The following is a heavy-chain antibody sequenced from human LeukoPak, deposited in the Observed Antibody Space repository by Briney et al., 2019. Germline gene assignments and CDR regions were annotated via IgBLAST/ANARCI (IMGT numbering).Heavy chain of an antibody. CDR1: GFTFSSYA. J-gene: IGHJ4*02. Sequence: GGSLRLSCAASGFTFSSYAMSWVRQAPGKGLEWVSAISGSGGSTYYADSVKGRFTISRDNSKNTLSLQLNSLRPEDTALYYCAKHFCTGLDCSLFDSWGQGTLVTVSS. V-gene: IGHV3-23*01. D-gene: IGHD3/OR15-3a*01. CDR3: AKHFCTGLDCSLFDS. CDR2: ISGSGGST.